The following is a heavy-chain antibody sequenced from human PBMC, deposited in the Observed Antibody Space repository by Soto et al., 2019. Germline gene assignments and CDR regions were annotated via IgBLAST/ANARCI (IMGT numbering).Heavy chain of an antibody. CDR3: LRGTGTTDYY. CDR2: VNSDETTT. Sequence: EVQLVESGGGLVQPGGSLRLSCAASGFTFSDYWMHWVRQAPGKVLVWVSRVNSDETTTTYADSVKGRFTISRDNVKNTLYLKMNSLRAEDTAVYYCLRGTGTTDYYWGQGTLVTVSS. J-gene: IGHJ4*02. D-gene: IGHD1-1*01. V-gene: IGHV3-74*01. CDR1: GFTFSDYW.